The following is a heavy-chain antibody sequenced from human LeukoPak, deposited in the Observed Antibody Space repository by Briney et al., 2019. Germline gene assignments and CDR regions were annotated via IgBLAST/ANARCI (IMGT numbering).Heavy chain of an antibody. V-gene: IGHV4-39*07. J-gene: IGHJ4*02. CDR1: GGSISSSNYY. CDR2: IDYSGST. D-gene: IGHD6-6*01. Sequence: SETLSLTCTVSGGSISSSNYYWGWIRQPPGKGLEWIGSIDYSGSTYYNPSLKSRVTISVGTSKNQVSLRLSSVTAADTAVYYCAREGEQLAPIDYWGQGTLVTVSS. CDR3: AREGEQLAPIDY.